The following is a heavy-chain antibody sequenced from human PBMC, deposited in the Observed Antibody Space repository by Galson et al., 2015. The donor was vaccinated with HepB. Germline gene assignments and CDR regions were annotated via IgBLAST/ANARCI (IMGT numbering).Heavy chain of an antibody. CDR1: GGTFSSYA. D-gene: IGHD3-10*01. V-gene: IGHV1-69*13. CDR3: ARDRVTMVRGVIITSYYYYGMDV. CDR2: IIPIFGTA. Sequence: SVKVSCKASGGTFSSYAISWVRQAPGQGLEWMGGIIPIFGTANYAQKFQGRVTITADESTSTAYMELSSLRSEDTAVYYCARDRVTMVRGVIITSYYYYGMDVWGQGTTVTVSS. J-gene: IGHJ6*02.